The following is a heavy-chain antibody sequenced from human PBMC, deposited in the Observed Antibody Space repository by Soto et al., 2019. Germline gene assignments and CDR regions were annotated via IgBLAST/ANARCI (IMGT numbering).Heavy chain of an antibody. V-gene: IGHV4-31*03. CDR3: ARGGTYYYDSSGSWFDP. CDR2: IYYGGIT. D-gene: IGHD3-22*01. Sequence: TSETLSLTCSVSGGSITSGGYYWNWIRQHPGKGLEWIGYIYYGGITYYNPSLKSRITISVDTSKNQFSLKLSSATAEDTAVYYCARGGTYYYDSSGSWFDPWGQGTLVTVSS. J-gene: IGHJ5*02. CDR1: GGSITSGGYY.